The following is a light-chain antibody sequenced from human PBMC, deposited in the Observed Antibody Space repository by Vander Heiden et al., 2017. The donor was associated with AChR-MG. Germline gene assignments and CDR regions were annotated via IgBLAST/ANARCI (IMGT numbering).Light chain of an antibody. J-gene: IGLJ2*01. Sequence: QSVLTQPPSVSGAPGQRVTIPCTGRSSNIGAGYDVHWYQQLPGTAPKLLIYGNSNRPSGVPDRFSGAKSGTSASLAITGLQAEDEADYYCQSYDSSLRVVFGGGTKLTVL. V-gene: IGLV1-40*01. CDR1: SSNIGAGYD. CDR3: QSYDSSLRVV. CDR2: GNS.